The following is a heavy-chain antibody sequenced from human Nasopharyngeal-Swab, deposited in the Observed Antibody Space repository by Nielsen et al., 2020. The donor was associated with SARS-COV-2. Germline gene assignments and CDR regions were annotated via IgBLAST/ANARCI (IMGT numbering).Heavy chain of an antibody. CDR1: GFTFSSSA. V-gene: IGHV3-23*01. J-gene: IGHJ4*02. CDR3: ASRGYSSSSGMEYFDY. CDR2: IGAGGNT. Sequence: GESLKISCVASGFTFSSSAISWVRQAPGMGLEWVSVIGAGGNTIYADSVKGRFTISRDNSKNTVYLQMNSLRAEDTAVYYCASRGYSSSSGMEYFDYWGQGTLVTVSS. D-gene: IGHD6-6*01.